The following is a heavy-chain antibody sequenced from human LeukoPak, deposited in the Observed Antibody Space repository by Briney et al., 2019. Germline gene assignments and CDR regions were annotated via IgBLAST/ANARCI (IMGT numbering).Heavy chain of an antibody. J-gene: IGHJ3*02. Sequence: GGSLRLSCAASGFTFSSYWMHWVRQAPGKGLVWVSRINTDGSTTRYADSVKGRFTISRDNAKNTLYLQMNSLRAEDTAVYYCARERTEKYDPIDHAFDIWGQGTMVTVSS. D-gene: IGHD1-1*01. CDR2: INTDGSTT. CDR3: ARERTEKYDPIDHAFDI. CDR1: GFTFSSYW. V-gene: IGHV3-74*01.